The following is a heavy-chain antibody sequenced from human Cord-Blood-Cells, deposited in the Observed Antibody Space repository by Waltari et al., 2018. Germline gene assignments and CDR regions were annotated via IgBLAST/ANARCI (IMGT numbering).Heavy chain of an antibody. CDR3: ARGQRLGMGEVY. J-gene: IGHJ4*02. Sequence: QVQLQQWGAGLLKPSETLSLTCAVYGGSFSGYYWSWLRQPPAKGLEGIGEINHSGSTNYNPSLKRRVTISVDTSKNQFSLKLSSVTAADTAGYYCARGQRLGMGEVYWGQGTLVTVSS. V-gene: IGHV4-34*01. CDR1: GGSFSGYY. CDR2: INHSGST. D-gene: IGHD3-16*01.